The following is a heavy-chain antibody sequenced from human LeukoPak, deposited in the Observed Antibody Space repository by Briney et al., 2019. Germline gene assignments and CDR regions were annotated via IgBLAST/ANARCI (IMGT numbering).Heavy chain of an antibody. CDR1: GFTISTYG. CDR3: AKDQKPDSGYDIDY. J-gene: IGHJ4*02. D-gene: IGHD5-12*01. Sequence: GGSLRLSCAASGFTISTYGMNWVRQAPRKGLEWVSVIFGSGDSTYYADSVKGRFTISRDKSKNTLYLQMHSLRAEDTAVYYCAKDQKPDSGYDIDYWGQGTLVTVSS. CDR2: IFGSGDST. V-gene: IGHV3-23*01.